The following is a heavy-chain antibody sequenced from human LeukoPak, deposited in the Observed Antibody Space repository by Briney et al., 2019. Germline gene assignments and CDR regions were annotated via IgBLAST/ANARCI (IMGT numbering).Heavy chain of an antibody. V-gene: IGHV3-23*01. CDR3: ARGMSATSGYLELEY. Sequence: GGSLRLSCAASEFTFSSYAMSWVRQSPGKGLEWVSAISGSGGNTYSADSVKGRCTISRDNSKKTLFLHMNSLRAEDTAVYYCARGMSATSGYLELEYWGQGTLVTVST. D-gene: IGHD3-22*01. J-gene: IGHJ4*02. CDR2: ISGSGGNT. CDR1: EFTFSSYA.